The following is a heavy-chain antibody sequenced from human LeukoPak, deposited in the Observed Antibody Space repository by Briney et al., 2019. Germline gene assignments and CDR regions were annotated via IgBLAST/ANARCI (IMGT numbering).Heavy chain of an antibody. CDR3: ARLHNIVVVPAAYYFDY. D-gene: IGHD2-2*01. CDR2: IYYSGST. Sequence: MTSETLSLTCTVSGGSISGYYWSWIRQPPGKGLEWIGYIYYSGSTNYNPSLKSRVTISVDTSKNQFSLKLSSVTAADTAVYYCARLHNIVVVPAAYYFDYWGQGTLVTVSS. J-gene: IGHJ4*02. V-gene: IGHV4-59*08. CDR1: GGSISGYY.